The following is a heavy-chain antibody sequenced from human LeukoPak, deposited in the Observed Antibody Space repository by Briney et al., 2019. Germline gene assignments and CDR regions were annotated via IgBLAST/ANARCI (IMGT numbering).Heavy chain of an antibody. J-gene: IGHJ3*02. CDR3: ARDRKMATIRGAFDI. D-gene: IGHD5-24*01. Sequence: PGGSLRLSCAASGFTFSSYSMNWVRQAPGKGLEWVSYISSSSSTIYYADSVKGRFTISRDNAKNSLYLQMNSLRAEDMAVYYCARDRKMATIRGAFDIWGQGTMVTVSS. CDR1: GFTFSSYS. CDR2: ISSSSSTI. V-gene: IGHV3-48*04.